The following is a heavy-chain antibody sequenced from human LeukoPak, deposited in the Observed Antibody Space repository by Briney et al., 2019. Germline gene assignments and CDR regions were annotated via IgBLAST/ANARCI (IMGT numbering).Heavy chain of an antibody. CDR1: GFTFSNYW. CDR3: ARALVTGTSSDYYYYYMDV. J-gene: IGHJ6*03. Sequence: QPGGSLRLSCAASGFTFSNYWMSWVRQAPGKGLEWVANIKQDGSEKYYVDSVKGRFTISRDNAKNSLYLQMNSLRAEDTAVYYCARALVTGTSSDYYYYYMDVWGKGTTVTVSS. D-gene: IGHD2-2*01. CDR2: IKQDGSEK. V-gene: IGHV3-7*01.